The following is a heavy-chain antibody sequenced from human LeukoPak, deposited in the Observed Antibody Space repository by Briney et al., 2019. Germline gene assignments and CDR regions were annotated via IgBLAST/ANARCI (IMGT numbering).Heavy chain of an antibody. J-gene: IGHJ4*02. CDR3: ARVSSSAGYFDY. Sequence: SETLSLTCAVYGGSFSGYYWSWIRQPPGKGLVWIGEINHSGSTNYNPSLKSRVTISVDTSKNQFSLKLSSVTAADTAVYYCARVSSSAGYFDYWGQGTLVTVSS. CDR1: GGSFSGYY. D-gene: IGHD6-6*01. V-gene: IGHV4-34*01. CDR2: INHSGST.